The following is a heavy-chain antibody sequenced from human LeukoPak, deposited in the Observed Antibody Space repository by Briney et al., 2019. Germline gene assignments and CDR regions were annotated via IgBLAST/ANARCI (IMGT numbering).Heavy chain of an antibody. CDR2: IYYSGNT. CDR3: ARGNWFDP. Sequence: PSETLSLTCTVSGGSIRSTTYYWGWIRQPPGKGLEWIGSIYYSGNTYYSPSLMSRVTISVDTSKNQFSLRVISVTAADTAVYYCARGNWFDPWGQGTLVTVSS. V-gene: IGHV4-39*07. CDR1: GGSIRSTTYY. J-gene: IGHJ5*02.